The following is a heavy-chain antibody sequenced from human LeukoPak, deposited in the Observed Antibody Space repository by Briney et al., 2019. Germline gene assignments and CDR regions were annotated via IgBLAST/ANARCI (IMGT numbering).Heavy chain of an antibody. J-gene: IGHJ4*02. CDR3: ALRNGHSSSSGDY. D-gene: IGHD6-6*01. CDR1: GGSISSYY. Sequence: NSSETLSLTCTVSGGSISSYYWSWIRQPPGKGLEWIGYIYYSGSTNYNPSLKSRVTISVDTSKNQFSLKLSSVTAADTAVYYCALRNGHSSSSGDYWGQGTLVTVSS. V-gene: IGHV4-59*01. CDR2: IYYSGST.